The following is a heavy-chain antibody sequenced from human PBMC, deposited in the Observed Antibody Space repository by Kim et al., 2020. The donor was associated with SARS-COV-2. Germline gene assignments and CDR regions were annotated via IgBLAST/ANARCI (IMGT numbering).Heavy chain of an antibody. CDR3: ATMKSDLWFGELLRYYYYYGMDV. CDR1: GYSFTSYW. J-gene: IGHJ6*02. D-gene: IGHD3-10*01. CDR2: IDPSDSYT. Sequence: GESLKISCKGSGYSFTSYWISWVRQMPGKGLEWMGRIDPSDSYTNYSPSFQGHVTISADKSISTAYLQWSSLKASDTAMYYCATMKSDLWFGELLRYYYYYGMDVWGQGTTVTVSS. V-gene: IGHV5-10-1*01.